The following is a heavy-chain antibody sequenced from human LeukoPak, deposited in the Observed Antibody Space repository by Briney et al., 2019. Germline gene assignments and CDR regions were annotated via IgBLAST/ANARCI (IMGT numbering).Heavy chain of an antibody. CDR3: ARSYYGSGSYYPTTDY. CDR2: IYYSGST. D-gene: IGHD3-10*01. V-gene: IGHV4-59*08. J-gene: IGHJ4*02. CDR1: GGSISSYY. Sequence: SETLSLTCTVSGGSISSYYWSWIRQPPGKGLEWIGYIYYSGSTNYNPSLKSRVTISVDTSKNQFSLKLSSVTAADTAVYYCARSYYGSGSYYPTTDYWGQGTLVTVSS.